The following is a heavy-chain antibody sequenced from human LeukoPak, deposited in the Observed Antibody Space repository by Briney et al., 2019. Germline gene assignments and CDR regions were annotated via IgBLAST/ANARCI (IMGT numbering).Heavy chain of an antibody. CDR2: ISSSSSYI. D-gene: IGHD6-13*01. CDR3: ARVSIAAADY. J-gene: IGHJ4*02. CDR1: GFTFSSYS. Sequence: PGRSLRLSCAASGFTFSSYSMNWVRQAPGKGLEWVSSISSSSSYIYYADSVKGRFTISRDNAKNSLYLQMNSLRAEDTAVYYCARVSIAAADYWGQGTLVTVSS. V-gene: IGHV3-21*01.